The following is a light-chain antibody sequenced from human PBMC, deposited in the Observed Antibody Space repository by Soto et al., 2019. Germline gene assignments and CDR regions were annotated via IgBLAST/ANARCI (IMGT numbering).Light chain of an antibody. J-gene: IGLJ3*02. CDR1: SGHSSYA. CDR2: LNSDGSH. CDR3: QTWGTGPWV. V-gene: IGLV4-69*01. Sequence: QLVLTQSPSASASLGASVKLTCTLSSGHSSYAIAWHQQQPEKGPRYLMKLNSDGSHSKGDGIPDRFSGSSSGAERYLTISSLQSEDEAVYYCQTWGTGPWVFGGGTKVTVL.